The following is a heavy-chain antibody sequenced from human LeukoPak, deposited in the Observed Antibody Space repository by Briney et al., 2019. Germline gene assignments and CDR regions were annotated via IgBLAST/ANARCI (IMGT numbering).Heavy chain of an antibody. Sequence: ASVKVPCKASGYTFTSYGISWVRQAPGQGLEWMGWISAYNGNTNYAQKLQGSVTMTTDTSTSTAYMELRSLRSDDTAVYYCARDYYDSSGFLGNDYWGQGTLVTVSS. V-gene: IGHV1-18*01. D-gene: IGHD3-22*01. J-gene: IGHJ4*02. CDR1: GYTFTSYG. CDR3: ARDYYDSSGFLGNDY. CDR2: ISAYNGNT.